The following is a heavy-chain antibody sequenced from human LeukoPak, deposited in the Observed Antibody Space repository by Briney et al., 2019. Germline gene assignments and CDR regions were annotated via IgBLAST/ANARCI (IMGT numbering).Heavy chain of an antibody. CDR3: ARKKPGYYDFWSGYSVDFDY. Sequence: GASVKVSCKASGYTFTNYDINWVRQAAGQGLEWMGWMNPNSGNTGYAQKFQGRVTMTRNTSISTAYMEPSSLRSEDTAVYYCARKKPGYYDFWSGYSVDFDYWGQGTLVTVSS. D-gene: IGHD3-3*01. J-gene: IGHJ4*02. CDR2: MNPNSGNT. CDR1: GYTFTNYD. V-gene: IGHV1-8*01.